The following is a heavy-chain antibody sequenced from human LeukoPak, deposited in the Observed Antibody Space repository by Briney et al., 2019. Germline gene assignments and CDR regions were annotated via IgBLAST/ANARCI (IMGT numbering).Heavy chain of an antibody. CDR3: ARHSSGYYHYDY. CDR2: INGDGRST. Sequence: HPGGSLRLSCAASGFTFSSYWMHWVRQAPGKGLVWVSRINGDGRSTSYADSVKGRFTISRDNSKNTLHLQMNSLRAEDTAVYYCARHSSGYYHYDYWGPGTPVTVAS. J-gene: IGHJ4*02. D-gene: IGHD3-22*01. CDR1: GFTFSSYW. V-gene: IGHV3-74*01.